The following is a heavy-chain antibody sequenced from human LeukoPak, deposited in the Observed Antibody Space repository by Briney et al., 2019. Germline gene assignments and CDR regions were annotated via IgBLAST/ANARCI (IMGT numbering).Heavy chain of an antibody. CDR2: IKQDGSEK. CDR1: GFTFSSYW. V-gene: IGHV3-7*01. D-gene: IGHD1-26*01. J-gene: IGHJ6*02. Sequence: GGSLRLSCAASGFTFSSYWMSWVRQAPGKGLEWVANIKQDGSEKYYVDSVKGRFTISRDNAKNSLYLQMNSLRAEDTAVYYCAREIIVGATQTYYYYYGMDVWGHGTTVTVSS. CDR3: AREIIVGATQTYYYYYGMDV.